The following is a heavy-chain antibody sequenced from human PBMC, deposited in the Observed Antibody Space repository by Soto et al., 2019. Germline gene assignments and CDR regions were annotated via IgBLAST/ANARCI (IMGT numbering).Heavy chain of an antibody. CDR1: DASNSSGNYY. CDR2: IYYSGHT. D-gene: IGHD3-16*01. Sequence: SETLSLTCTVSDASNSSGNYYWTWIRQPPGKGLEWIGNIYYSGHTYYNPSLKSILSMSMDTSKNQFSLRLLSVTAADTAVYYCVGIYTSSDWFDPWGQGILVTVSS. J-gene: IGHJ5*02. CDR3: VGIYTSSDWFDP. V-gene: IGHV4-30-4*01.